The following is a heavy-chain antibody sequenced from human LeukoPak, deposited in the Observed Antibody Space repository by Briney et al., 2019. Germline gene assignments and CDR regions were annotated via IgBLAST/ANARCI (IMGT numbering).Heavy chain of an antibody. J-gene: IGHJ6*04. V-gene: IGHV3-21*01. Sequence: GGSLRLSCAASGFTFSSYSMNWVRQAPGKGLEWVSSISSSSSYIYYADSVKGRFTISRDNAKNSLYLQMNSLRAEDAAVYYCARGFYFCSSTSCSVDVWGKGTTVTVSS. CDR3: ARGFYFCSSTSCSVDV. D-gene: IGHD2-2*01. CDR1: GFTFSSYS. CDR2: ISSSSSYI.